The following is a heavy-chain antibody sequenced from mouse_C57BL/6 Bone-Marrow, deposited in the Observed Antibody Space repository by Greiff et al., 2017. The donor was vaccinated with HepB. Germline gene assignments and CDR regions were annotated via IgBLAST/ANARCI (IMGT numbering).Heavy chain of an antibody. J-gene: IGHJ2*01. CDR3: ARHSITPVVANFDY. CDR2: ISSGSSTI. CDR1: GFTFSDYG. Sequence: EVKLVESGGGLVKPGGSLKLSCAASGFTFSDYGMHWVRQAPEKGLEWVAYISSGSSTIYYADTVKGRFTNSRDNAKNTLFLQMTSLMSEDTAMYYCARHSITPVVANFDYWCQGTTLTVSS. V-gene: IGHV5-17*01. D-gene: IGHD1-1*01.